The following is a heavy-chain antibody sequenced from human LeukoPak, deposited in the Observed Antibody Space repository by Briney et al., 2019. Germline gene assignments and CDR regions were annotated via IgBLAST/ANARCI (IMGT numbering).Heavy chain of an antibody. J-gene: IGHJ4*02. CDR1: GGSISSYN. Sequence: SETLSLTCTVSGGSISSYNWSWIRQPPGKGLEWIGYIYYSGSTNYNPSLKSRVTISVDTSKNQFSLKLSSVTAADTAVYYCARQRYCSGGSCFRAFDYWGQGTLVTVSS. CDR3: ARQRYCSGGSCFRAFDY. D-gene: IGHD2-15*01. CDR2: IYYSGST. V-gene: IGHV4-59*08.